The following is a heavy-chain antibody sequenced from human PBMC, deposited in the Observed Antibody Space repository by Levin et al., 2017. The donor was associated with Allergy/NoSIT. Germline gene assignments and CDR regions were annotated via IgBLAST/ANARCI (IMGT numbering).Heavy chain of an antibody. D-gene: IGHD3-22*01. J-gene: IGHJ5*02. CDR2: IKSKTVGGTT. CDR1: GFTFSNAW. Sequence: GGSLRLSCAASGFTFSNAWMSWVRQAPGKGLEWVGRIKSKTVGGTTDYAAPVKGRFTISRDDSKNTLYLQMNSLKTEDTAVYYWTTERAVNYYDRGWFDPWGQGTLVTVSS. CDR3: TTERAVNYYDRGWFDP. V-gene: IGHV3-15*01.